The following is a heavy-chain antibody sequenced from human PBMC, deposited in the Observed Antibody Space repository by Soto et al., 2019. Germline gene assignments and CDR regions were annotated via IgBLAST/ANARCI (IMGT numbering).Heavy chain of an antibody. J-gene: IGHJ6*03. CDR2: ISYDGSNK. Sequence: QVQLVESGGGVVQPGRSLRLSCAASGFTFSSYGMHWVRQAPGKGLEWVAVISYDGSNKYYADSVKGRFTISRDNSKNTRYLQMNSRRAEDTAVYYCAKGDYYGSGSHKKKYYYYDMDVWGKGTTVTVSS. V-gene: IGHV3-30*18. CDR1: GFTFSSYG. CDR3: AKGDYYGSGSHKKKYYYYDMDV. D-gene: IGHD3-10*01.